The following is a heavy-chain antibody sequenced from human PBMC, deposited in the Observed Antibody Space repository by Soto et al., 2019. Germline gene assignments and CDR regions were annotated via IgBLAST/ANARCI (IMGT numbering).Heavy chain of an antibody. CDR3: ARAPYYYGSGNYPIDY. D-gene: IGHD3-10*01. CDR1: GGTFSSYT. J-gene: IGHJ4*02. CDR2: VIPLLDVA. Sequence: QVQLVQSGAEVKKPGSSVKVSCKASGGTFSSYTFNWVRLAPGQGLEWMGRVIPLLDVANYPQKFQGRVTITADKSTSTAYMELSSLRSEDTAVYYCARAPYYYGSGNYPIDYWGQGTLVTVSP. V-gene: IGHV1-69*02.